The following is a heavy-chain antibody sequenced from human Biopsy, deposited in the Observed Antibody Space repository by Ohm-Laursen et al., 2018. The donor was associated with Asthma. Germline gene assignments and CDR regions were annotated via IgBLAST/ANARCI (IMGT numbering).Heavy chain of an antibody. Sequence: SLRLSCAASGRHFGSYNMHWARQAPGRGLEWVAVITFDGSTQYYGDSVKGRFTVSRDNSKNLLFLQMSSLRAEDTAVYYCSRDTLGYYFDTWGQGTMVTVSS. CDR3: SRDTLGYYFDT. CDR1: GRHFGSYN. J-gene: IGHJ4*02. CDR2: ITFDGSTQ. D-gene: IGHD6-13*01. V-gene: IGHV3-30-3*01.